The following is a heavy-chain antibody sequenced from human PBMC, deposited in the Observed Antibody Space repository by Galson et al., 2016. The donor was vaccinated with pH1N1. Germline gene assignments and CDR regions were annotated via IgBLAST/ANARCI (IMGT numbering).Heavy chain of an antibody. Sequence: TLSLTCPVSGGSIDSGGYYWSWIRQHPGKGLEWIGYIFYSGRTSYNPSLKSRVTISLDTSKIQFSLKLSSVTAADTAVYYCARDSNDYGVDAFDIWGQGTMVTVSP. CDR2: IFYSGRT. V-gene: IGHV4-31*03. CDR1: GGSIDSGGYY. D-gene: IGHD4-17*01. CDR3: ARDSNDYGVDAFDI. J-gene: IGHJ3*02.